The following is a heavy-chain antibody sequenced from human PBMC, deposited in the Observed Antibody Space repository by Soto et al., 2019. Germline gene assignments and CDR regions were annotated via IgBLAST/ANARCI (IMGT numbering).Heavy chain of an antibody. J-gene: IGHJ6*03. CDR1: GYTFTSYA. CDR2: INAGNGNT. V-gene: IGHV1-3*01. D-gene: IGHD3-3*01. Sequence: QVQLVQSGAEVKKPGASVKVSCKASGYTFTSYAMHWVRQAPGQRLEWMGWINAGNGNTKYSQKFQGRVTITRDTSAGTAYMELSSLRSEDTAVYYCARDPRWIFRNYYYYYYMDVWGKGTTVTVSS. CDR3: ARDPRWIFRNYYYYYYMDV.